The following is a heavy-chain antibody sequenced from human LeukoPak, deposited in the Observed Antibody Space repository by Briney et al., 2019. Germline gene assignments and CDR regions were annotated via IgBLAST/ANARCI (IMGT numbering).Heavy chain of an antibody. J-gene: IGHJ6*02. CDR2: ISYDGSNN. D-gene: IGHD5-18*01. CDR3: AKDISFVDTAMVKTYYYYGMDV. Sequence: GGSLRLSCAASGFTFSSYGMHWVRQAPGKGLEWVAVISYDGSNNYYADSVKGRFTISRDNSKNTLYLQMNSLRAEDTAVYYCAKDISFVDTAMVKTYYYYGMDVWGQGTTVTVSS. CDR1: GFTFSSYG. V-gene: IGHV3-30*18.